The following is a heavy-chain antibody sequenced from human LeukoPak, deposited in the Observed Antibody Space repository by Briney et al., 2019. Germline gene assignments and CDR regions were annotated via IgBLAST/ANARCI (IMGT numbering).Heavy chain of an antibody. Sequence: SETLSLTCTVSGGSISSCGYYWICIRPHPGQDLEWIVYIYNSGSTYYNPSLKSRSTISLDTSKTQFSLKLSSETAADTAMYYCASHSVTAAGIVRHWGQGTLVTVSS. CDR1: GGSISSCGYY. CDR2: IYNSGST. V-gene: IGHV4-31*03. J-gene: IGHJ1*01. D-gene: IGHD6-13*01. CDR3: ASHSVTAAGIVRH.